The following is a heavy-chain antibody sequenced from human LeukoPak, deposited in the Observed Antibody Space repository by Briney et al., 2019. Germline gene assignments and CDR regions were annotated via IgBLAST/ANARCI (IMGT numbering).Heavy chain of an antibody. D-gene: IGHD2-2*01. CDR2: IIPIFGMA. V-gene: IGHV1-69*04. CDR3: ATIGKVPAATRDLRKASY. CDR1: GGTFSSYA. J-gene: IGHJ4*02. Sequence: GSSVNVSCKASGGTFSSYAISWVRQAPGQGLEWMGRIIPIFGMANYAQKFQGRVTITADKYTSTAYMELSSLRSEDTAVYYCATIGKVPAATRDLRKASYWGQGTLVTVSS.